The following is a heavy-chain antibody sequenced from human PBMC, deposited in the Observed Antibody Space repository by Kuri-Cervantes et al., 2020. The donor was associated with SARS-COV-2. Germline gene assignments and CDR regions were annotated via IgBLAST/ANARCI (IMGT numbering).Heavy chain of an antibody. CDR3: AVYSSSPYYYMDV. CDR1: GYSISSGYY. Sequence: SETLSLTCTVSGYSISSGYYWGWIRQPPGKGLEWIGSIYYSGSTYYNPSLKSRVTISVDTSKNQFSLKLSSVTAADTAVYYCAVYSSSPYYYMDVWGKGTTVTVSS. J-gene: IGHJ6*03. V-gene: IGHV4-38-2*02. D-gene: IGHD6-13*01. CDR2: IYYSGST.